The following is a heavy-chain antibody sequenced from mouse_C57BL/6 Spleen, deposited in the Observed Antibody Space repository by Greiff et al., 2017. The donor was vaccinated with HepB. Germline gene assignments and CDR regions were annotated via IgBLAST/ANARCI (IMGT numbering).Heavy chain of an antibody. D-gene: IGHD1-1*01. CDR1: GFTFSSYA. CDR3: TRDQRGRYGSSYDAMDY. CDR2: ISSGGDYI. Sequence: EVKLMESGEGLVKPGGSLKLSCAASGFTFSSYAMSWVRQTPEKRLEWVAYISSGGDYIYYADTVKGRFTISRDNARNTLYLQMSSLKSEDTAMYYCTRDQRGRYGSSYDAMDYWGQGTSVTVSS. J-gene: IGHJ4*01. V-gene: IGHV5-9-1*02.